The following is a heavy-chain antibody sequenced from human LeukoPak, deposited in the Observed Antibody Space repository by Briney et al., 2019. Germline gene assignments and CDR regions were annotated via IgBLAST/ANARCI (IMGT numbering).Heavy chain of an antibody. D-gene: IGHD2-21*01. CDR1: GGTFSSYA. V-gene: IGHV1-69*05. CDR3: ARARIPSIPYYYYYMDV. J-gene: IGHJ6*03. Sequence: SVKVSCKASGGTFSSYAISWVRQAPGQGLEWMGGIIPIFGTANYAQKFQGRVTITTDESTSTAYMELSSLRSEDTAVYYCARARIPSIPYYYYYMDVWGQGTLVTVSS. CDR2: IIPIFGTA.